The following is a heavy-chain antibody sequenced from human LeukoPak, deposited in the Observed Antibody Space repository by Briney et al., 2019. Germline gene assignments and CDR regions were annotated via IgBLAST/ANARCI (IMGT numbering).Heavy chain of an antibody. V-gene: IGHV4-59*01. D-gene: IGHD3-3*01. CDR3: ARDGGTSYDFWSGYYY. CDR2: ISYSGNI. J-gene: IGHJ4*02. Sequence: ESGPRLVKPSETLSLTCTASGGSISSYYWSWIRQPPGKGLEWIGYISYSGNINYNPSLKSRVTISVDTSKNQFSLKLSSVTAANTAVYYCARDGGTSYDFWSGYYYWGQGTLVTVSS. CDR1: GGSISSYY.